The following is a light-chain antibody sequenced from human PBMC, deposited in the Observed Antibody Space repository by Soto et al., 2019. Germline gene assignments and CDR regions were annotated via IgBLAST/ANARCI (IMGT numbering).Light chain of an antibody. CDR1: SSDVGSYNL. CDR3: CSYAGSSTYV. CDR2: EVS. Sequence: QSVLTQPASVSGSPGQSITISCTGTSSDVGSYNLVSWYQQHPGKAPKLMIYEVSKRPSGVSNRFSGSKSGNTASLTISELQAEDEADYYWCSYAGSSTYVFGTGTKVPVL. V-gene: IGLV2-23*02. J-gene: IGLJ1*01.